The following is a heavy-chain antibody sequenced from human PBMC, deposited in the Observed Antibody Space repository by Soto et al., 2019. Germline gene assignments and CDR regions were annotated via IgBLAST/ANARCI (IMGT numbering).Heavy chain of an antibody. Sequence: PSETLSLTCTVSGGSISSGGYYWSWIRQHPGRGLEWIGYIYYSGSTYYNPSLKSRVTISVDTSKNQFSLKLSSVTAADTAVYYCARQAAVGNRFDPWGQGTLVTVSS. CDR1: GGSISSGGYY. D-gene: IGHD6-25*01. J-gene: IGHJ5*02. V-gene: IGHV4-31*03. CDR2: IYYSGST. CDR3: ARQAAVGNRFDP.